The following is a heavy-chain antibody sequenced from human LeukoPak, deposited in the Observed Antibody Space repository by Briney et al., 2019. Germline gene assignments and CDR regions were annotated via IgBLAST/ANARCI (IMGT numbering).Heavy chain of an antibody. V-gene: IGHV4-59*01. J-gene: IGHJ3*02. CDR1: GGSISSYY. D-gene: IGHD3-10*01. CDR3: ARSDGYGLVGI. CDR2: IYYSGST. Sequence: PSETLSLTCTVSGGSISSYYWSWIRQPPGKGLEWIEYIYYSGSTNYNPSLKSRVTISVDTSKNQFSLKLSSVTAADTAVYYCARSDGYGLVGIWGQGTMVTVSS.